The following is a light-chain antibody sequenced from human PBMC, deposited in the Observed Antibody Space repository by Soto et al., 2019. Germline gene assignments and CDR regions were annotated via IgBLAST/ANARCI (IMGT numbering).Light chain of an antibody. V-gene: IGLV2-23*02. CDR2: EDS. CDR1: SSDVGSYNL. CDR3: CSYAGGGTFE. Sequence: QSALTQPASVSGSPGQSITISCTGTSSDVGSYNLVSWYQQSRGKAPKLMIYEDSKRPSGVSDRFSGSKSGNTASLTISGLQAEDEADYYCCSYAGGGTFEFGGGTKLTVL. J-gene: IGLJ2*01.